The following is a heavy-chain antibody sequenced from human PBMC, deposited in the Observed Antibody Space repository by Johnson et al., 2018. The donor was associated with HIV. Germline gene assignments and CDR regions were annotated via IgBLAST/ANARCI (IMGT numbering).Heavy chain of an antibody. CDR3: VFFYASFDI. CDR1: GFNY. V-gene: IGHV3-66*02. D-gene: IGHD2/OR15-2a*01. Sequence: VQLVESGGGVVQPGRSLRLPCAASGFNYITWVRQAPGKGLEWVSVIHSGGSTYYADSVKGRFTISRDNSKNTLYLQMNSLRAEDTAVYYCVFFYASFDIWGQGTMVTVSS. CDR2: IHSGGST. J-gene: IGHJ3*02.